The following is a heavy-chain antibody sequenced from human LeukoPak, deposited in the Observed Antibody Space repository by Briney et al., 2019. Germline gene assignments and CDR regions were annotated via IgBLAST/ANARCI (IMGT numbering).Heavy chain of an antibody. CDR2: IYSGGST. Sequence: GGSLRLSCAASGFTVSSNYMSWVRQAPGKGLESVSVIYSGGSTYYADSVKGRFTISRDNSKNTLYLQMNSLRAEDTAVYYCARGIAARNGMDVWGQGTTVTVSS. J-gene: IGHJ6*02. V-gene: IGHV3-53*01. CDR3: ARGIAARNGMDV. D-gene: IGHD6-6*01. CDR1: GFTVSSNY.